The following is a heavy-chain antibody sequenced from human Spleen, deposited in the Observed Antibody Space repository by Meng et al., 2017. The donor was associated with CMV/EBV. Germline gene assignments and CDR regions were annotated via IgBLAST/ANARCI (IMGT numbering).Heavy chain of an antibody. CDR1: VDSISPYY. Sequence: SETLSLTCTVSVDSISPYYWSWIRQPPGKGLEWIGYIYSIGTTNYNPSLKSRVTISVAPSKNQFSLKVNSVTAADTAVYYCVRQRFLEWLPGYYFDFWGQGTLVTVSS. CDR2: IYSIGTT. CDR3: VRQRFLEWLPGYYFDF. V-gene: IGHV4-59*01. J-gene: IGHJ4*02. D-gene: IGHD3-3*01.